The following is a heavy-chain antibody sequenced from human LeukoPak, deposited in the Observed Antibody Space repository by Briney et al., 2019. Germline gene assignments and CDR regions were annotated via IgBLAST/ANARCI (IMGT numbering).Heavy chain of an antibody. CDR2: ISSTSSYI. J-gene: IGHJ6*03. CDR1: GFTFSSYS. CDR3: ARDTDYYYYMDV. V-gene: IGHV3-21*01. Sequence: GGSLRLSCAASGFTFSSYSMNWVRQAPGKGLEWVSSISSTSSYIYYADSVKGRFTISRDNAKNSMYLQMNSLRAEDTAVYYCARDTDYYYYMDVWGKGTTVTISS.